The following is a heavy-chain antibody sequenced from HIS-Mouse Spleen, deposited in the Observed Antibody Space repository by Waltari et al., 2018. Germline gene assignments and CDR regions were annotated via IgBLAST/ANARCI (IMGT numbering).Heavy chain of an antibody. D-gene: IGHD1-26*01. J-gene: IGHJ4*02. Sequence: QVQLVDSGGGVVQPGRSLRLSCAASGFTFSGFGMDWVRRGPGKGLGWVAVISYDGSNKYYADAVKGRVTISRDNSKNTLYLQMNSLRAEDTAVYYCAKDLSGSYYNYFDYWGQGTLVTVSS. CDR2: ISYDGSNK. V-gene: IGHV3-30*18. CDR3: AKDLSGSYYNYFDY. CDR1: GFTFSGFG.